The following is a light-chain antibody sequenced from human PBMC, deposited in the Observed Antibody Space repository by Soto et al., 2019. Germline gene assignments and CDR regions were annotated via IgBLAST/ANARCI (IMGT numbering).Light chain of an antibody. CDR2: GAS. CDR3: QQYGSSPLT. J-gene: IGKJ4*01. CDR1: QSVSSSY. Sequence: EIVLTQSPGTLSLSPGERATLSCRASQSVSSSYLAWYQQKPGQAPRLLIYGASSRATGIPDRFSGSGSGTDFTLTISRLEPEDFAVYYYQQYGSSPLTFGGGTKVVIK. V-gene: IGKV3-20*01.